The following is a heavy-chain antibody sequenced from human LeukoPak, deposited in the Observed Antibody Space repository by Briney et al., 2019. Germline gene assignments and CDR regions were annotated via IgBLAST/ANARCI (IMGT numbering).Heavy chain of an antibody. CDR1: GGSFSGYY. V-gene: IGHV4-34*01. D-gene: IGHD3-9*01. J-gene: IGHJ3*02. CDR3: ARPAVYYDILTAIRGRAFDI. Sequence: SETLSLTCAVYGGSFSGYYWNWIRQPPGKGLEWIGEINHSGSTNYNPSLKSRVTISVDTSKNQFSLKLSSVTAADTAVYYCARPAVYYDILTAIRGRAFDIWGQGTMVTVSS. CDR2: INHSGST.